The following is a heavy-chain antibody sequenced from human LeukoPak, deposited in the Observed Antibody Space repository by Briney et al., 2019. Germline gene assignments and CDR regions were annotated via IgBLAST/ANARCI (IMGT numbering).Heavy chain of an antibody. D-gene: IGHD3-10*01. J-gene: IGHJ4*02. V-gene: IGHV3-23*01. Sequence: QPGGSLRLSCAASGFTFSSYAMSWVRQAPGEGLEWVSAISGSGGSTSSADSVKVRFTISRDNSTNTSYRQMASLRAEDPVVYSCAKALWFGELLLLSTDYWGQGTLVTVSP. CDR1: GFTFSSYA. CDR3: AKALWFGELLLLSTDY. CDR2: ISGSGGST.